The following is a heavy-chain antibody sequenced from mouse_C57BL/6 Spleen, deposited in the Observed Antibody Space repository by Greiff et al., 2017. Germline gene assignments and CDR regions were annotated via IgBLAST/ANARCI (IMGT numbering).Heavy chain of an antibody. D-gene: IGHD2-3*01. Sequence: QVQLQQSGAELVRPGTSVKLSCKASGYTFTSYWMHWVKQRPGQGLEWIGVIDPSDSYTNYNQKFKGKATLTVDTSSSTAYMQLSSLTSEDSAVYYCAAGLLQDYFDYWGQGTTLTVSS. CDR3: AAGLLQDYFDY. J-gene: IGHJ2*01. CDR1: GYTFTSYW. CDR2: IDPSDSYT. V-gene: IGHV1-59*01.